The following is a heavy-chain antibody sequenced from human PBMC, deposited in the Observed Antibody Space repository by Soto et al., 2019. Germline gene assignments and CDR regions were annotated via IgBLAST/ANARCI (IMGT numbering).Heavy chain of an antibody. D-gene: IGHD3-3*01. CDR2: ISAYNGNT. J-gene: IGHJ4*02. CDR3: ARDVSPDDFWSGYYGYYFDY. V-gene: IGHV1-18*01. Sequence: ASVKVSFKASGYTFTSYGISWVRQAPGQGLEWMGWISAYNGNTNYAQKLQGRVTMTTDTSTSTAYMELRSLRSDDTAVYYCARDVSPDDFWSGYYGYYFDYWGQGTLVTVSS. CDR1: GYTFTSYG.